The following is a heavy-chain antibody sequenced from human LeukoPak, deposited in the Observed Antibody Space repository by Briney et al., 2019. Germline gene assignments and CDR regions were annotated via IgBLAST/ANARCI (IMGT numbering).Heavy chain of an antibody. V-gene: IGHV3-74*01. CDR3: VRDIETVITPRDDFDY. J-gene: IGHJ4*02. CDR2: INRDGSVI. CDR1: GFTFSSHW. D-gene: IGHD4-23*01. Sequence: GGSLRLSCAASGFTFSSHWMHWVRQAPGQGLVWVSRINRDGSVISYADSVRGRFTTSRDNAKNTLYLQMNRLRVEDTAVYYCVRDIETVITPRDDFDYWGQGTLVTVSS.